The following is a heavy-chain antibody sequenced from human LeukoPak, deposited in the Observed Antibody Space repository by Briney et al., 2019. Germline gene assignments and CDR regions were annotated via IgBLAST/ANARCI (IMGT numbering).Heavy chain of an antibody. CDR3: ARDIEYGGIYNWFDP. CDR1: GGSISSYY. CDR2: IYYSGST. D-gene: IGHD4-23*01. V-gene: IGHV4-59*01. J-gene: IGHJ5*02. Sequence: KPSETLSLTCTVSGGSISSYYWSWIRQPPGKGLEWIGYIYYSGSTNYNPSLKSRVTISVDTSKNQFSLKLSSVTAADTAVYYCARDIEYGGIYNWFDPWDQGTLVTVSS.